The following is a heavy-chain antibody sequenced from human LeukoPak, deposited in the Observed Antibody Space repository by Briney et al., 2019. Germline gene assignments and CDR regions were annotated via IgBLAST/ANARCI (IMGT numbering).Heavy chain of an antibody. J-gene: IGHJ4*02. V-gene: IGHV4-34*01. CDR3: ARETLPADHGSGSYYMTFDY. CDR2: INHSGST. Sequence: SETLSLTCAVYGGSFSGYYWSWIRQPPGKGLEWIGEINHSGSTNYNPSLKSRVTISVDTSKNQFSLKLSSVTAADTAVYYCARETLPADHGSGSYYMTFDYWGQGTLVTVSS. CDR1: GGSFSGYY. D-gene: IGHD3-10*01.